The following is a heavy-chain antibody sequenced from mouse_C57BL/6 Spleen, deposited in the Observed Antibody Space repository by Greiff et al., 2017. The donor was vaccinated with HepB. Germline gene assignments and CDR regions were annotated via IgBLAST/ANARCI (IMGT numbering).Heavy chain of an antibody. J-gene: IGHJ4*01. CDR1: GYTFTSYW. CDR2: IDPSDSET. Sequence: QAQLQQPGAELVRPGSSVKLSCKASGYTFTSYWMHWVKQRPIQGLEWIGNIDPSDSETHYNQKFKDKATLTVDKSSSTAYMQLSSLTSEDSAVYYCARRGEIAMDYWGQGTSVTVSS. CDR3: ARRGEIAMDY. V-gene: IGHV1-52*01.